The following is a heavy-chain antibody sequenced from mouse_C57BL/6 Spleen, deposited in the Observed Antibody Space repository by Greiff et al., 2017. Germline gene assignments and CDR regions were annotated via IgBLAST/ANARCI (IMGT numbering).Heavy chain of an antibody. D-gene: IGHD1-1*01. Sequence: QVQLQQPGAELVKPGASVKMSCKASGYTFTSYWITWVKQRPGQGLEWIGDIYPGSGSTNYNEKFKSKATMTVDTSSSTAYMQLSSLTSEDSAVYYCAGGEWSYGSSTLDTMDYWGQGTSVTVSS. J-gene: IGHJ4*01. CDR3: AGGEWSYGSSTLDTMDY. V-gene: IGHV1-55*01. CDR1: GYTFTSYW. CDR2: IYPGSGST.